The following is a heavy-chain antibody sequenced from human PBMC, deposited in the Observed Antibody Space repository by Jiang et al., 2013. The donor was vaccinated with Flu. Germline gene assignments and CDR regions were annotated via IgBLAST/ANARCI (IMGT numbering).Heavy chain of an antibody. CDR2: IYYSGST. CDR1: GGSISSSSYY. D-gene: IGHD6-6*01. Sequence: SGSGLVKPSETLSLTCTVSGGSISSSSYYWGWIRQPPGKGLEWIGSIYYSGSTYYNPSLKSRVTISVDTSKNQFSLKLSSVTAADTAVYYCARHIAARLCYFDYWGQGTLVTVSS. V-gene: IGHV4-39*01. CDR3: ARHIAARLCYFDY. J-gene: IGHJ4*02.